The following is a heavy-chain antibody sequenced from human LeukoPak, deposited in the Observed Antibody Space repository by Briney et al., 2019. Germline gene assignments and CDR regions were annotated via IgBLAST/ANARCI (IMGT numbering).Heavy chain of an antibody. D-gene: IGHD2-2*01. CDR3: ARQTPSGVVVPAAMRDY. CDR2: IYYSGST. V-gene: IGHV4-39*01. CDR1: GGSISSSSYY. Sequence: SETLSLTCTVSGGSISSSSYYWGWIRQPPGKGLEWIGSIYYSGSTYYNPSLKSRVTISVDTSKNQFSLKLGSVTAADTAVYYCARQTPSGVVVPAAMRDYWGQGTLVTVSS. J-gene: IGHJ4*02.